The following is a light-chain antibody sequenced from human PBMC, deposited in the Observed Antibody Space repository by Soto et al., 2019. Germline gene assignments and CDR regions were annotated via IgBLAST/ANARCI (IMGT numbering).Light chain of an antibody. CDR3: QHYGSSAGYT. J-gene: IGKJ2*01. CDR1: QSVSSSY. V-gene: IGKV3-20*01. CDR2: GAS. Sequence: EIVLTQSPDTLSLSPGERATLSCRASQSVSSSYLAWYRQKPGQAPRLLIYGASRRATGIPDRFSGSGSGTDFTLTISRLEPADFAVYYCQHYGSSAGYTFGQGTKLEIK.